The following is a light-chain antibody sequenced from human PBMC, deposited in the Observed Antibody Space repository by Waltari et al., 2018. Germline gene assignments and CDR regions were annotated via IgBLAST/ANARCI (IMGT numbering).Light chain of an antibody. CDR1: SGSLTTNH. V-gene: IGLV6-57*03. CDR3: QSYDGINVI. J-gene: IGLJ2*01. CDR2: ADD. Sequence: MLTQPHSVSESPGKTVTIFCTRSSGSLTTNHVPWHQHRPARAPTTVIYADDQRPSGVPDRFSGSIDSSSNSASLTISGLKTEDEADYYCQSYDGINVIFGGGTKLTVL.